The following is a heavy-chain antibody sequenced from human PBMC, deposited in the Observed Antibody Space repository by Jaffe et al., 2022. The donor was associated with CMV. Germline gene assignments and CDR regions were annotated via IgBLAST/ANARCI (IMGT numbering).Heavy chain of an antibody. CDR1: GFTFSSYS. J-gene: IGHJ3*02. Sequence: EVQLVESGGGLVKPGGSLRLSCAASGFTFSSYSMNWVRQAPGKGLEWVSSISSSSSYIYYADSVKGRFTISRDNAKNSLYLQMNSLRAEDTAVYYCAGAYYDILTGNGAFDIWGQGTMVTVSS. CDR2: ISSSSSYI. CDR3: AGAYYDILTGNGAFDI. D-gene: IGHD3-9*01. V-gene: IGHV3-21*01.